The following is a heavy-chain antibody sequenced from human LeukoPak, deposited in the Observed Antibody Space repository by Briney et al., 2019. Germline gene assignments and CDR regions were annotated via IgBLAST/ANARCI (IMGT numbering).Heavy chain of an antibody. Sequence: GGSLRLSCAASGFTFDDYAMHWVRQAPGKGLEWVSGISWNSGSIGYADSVKGRFTISRDNAKNSLYLQMNSLRAEDTALYYCAKDMHEGYSYGSQFDYWGQGTLGTVSS. D-gene: IGHD5-18*01. CDR3: AKDMHEGYSYGSQFDY. J-gene: IGHJ4*02. V-gene: IGHV3-9*01. CDR1: GFTFDDYA. CDR2: ISWNSGSI.